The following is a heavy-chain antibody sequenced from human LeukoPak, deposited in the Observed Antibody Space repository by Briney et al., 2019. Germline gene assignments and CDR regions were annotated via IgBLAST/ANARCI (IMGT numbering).Heavy chain of an antibody. J-gene: IGHJ4*02. CDR2: ISGSGGST. D-gene: IGHD6-19*01. CDR1: GFTFSSYA. V-gene: IGHV3-23*01. Sequence: GGSLRLSCAASGFTFSSYAMSWVRQAPGKGLEWVSAISGSGGSTYYADSVKGRFTISRDSSKNTLYLQMNSLRVEDTAVYYCAKDASVWSSGPTDYWGQGTLVTVSS. CDR3: AKDASVWSSGPTDY.